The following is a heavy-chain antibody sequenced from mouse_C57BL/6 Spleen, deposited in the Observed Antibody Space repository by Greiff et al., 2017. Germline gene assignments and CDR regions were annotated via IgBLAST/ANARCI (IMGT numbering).Heavy chain of an antibody. V-gene: IGHV3-6*01. D-gene: IGHD2-3*01. Sequence: EVKLQESGPGLVKPSQSLSLTCSVTGYSITSGYYWNWIRQFPGNKLEWMGYISYDGSNNYNPSLKNRISITRDTSKNQFFLKLNSVTTENTATYYCARDDGYYHSDYWGEDTPLTVS. CDR2: ISYDGSN. J-gene: IGHJ2*01. CDR1: GYSITSGYY. CDR3: ARDDGYYHSDY.